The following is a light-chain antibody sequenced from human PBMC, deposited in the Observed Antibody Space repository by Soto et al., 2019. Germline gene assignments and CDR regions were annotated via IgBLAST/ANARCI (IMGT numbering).Light chain of an antibody. Sequence: DGRMTHSPYSVSASVGDRFSMNGGASQDSSRWLGWYQQKPGKAPELLIYDASILQSGVPSRFSGSGSGTDFTLTIPSLKPEAAATYSCQQANSFPWTFGQGTKVDIK. V-gene: IGKV1-12*01. CDR1: QDSSRW. J-gene: IGKJ1*01. CDR2: DAS. CDR3: QQANSFPWT.